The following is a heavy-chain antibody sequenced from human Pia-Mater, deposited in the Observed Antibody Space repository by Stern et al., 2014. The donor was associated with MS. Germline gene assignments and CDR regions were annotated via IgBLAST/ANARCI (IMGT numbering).Heavy chain of an antibody. V-gene: IGHV1-8*01. Sequence: QVQLVQSGAEVEKPGASVKVSCRASGYTFTRYDIHWVRRASGQGLEGMGWMNPDSGDTGIAQKFQARVTMTRDTSTSTAYLELHSLKSEDTAVYYCTRGPRTWGRGTLVTVSS. CDR3: TRGPRT. D-gene: IGHD1-7*01. CDR1: GYTFTRYD. CDR2: MNPDSGDT. J-gene: IGHJ4*02.